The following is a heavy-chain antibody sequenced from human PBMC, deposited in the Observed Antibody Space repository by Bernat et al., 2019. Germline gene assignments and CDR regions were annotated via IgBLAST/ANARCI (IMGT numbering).Heavy chain of an antibody. CDR3: ARNPGWGAAAGNYYYYGMDV. Sequence: QVQLVESGGGVVQPGRSLRLSCAASGFTFSSYGMHWVRQAPGKGLEWVAVVWYDGSNKYYADSVKGRFTSSRDNSKNTLYLQMNSLRAEDTAVYYCARNPGWGAAAGNYYYYGMDVWGQGTTVTVSS. D-gene: IGHD6-13*01. V-gene: IGHV3-33*01. J-gene: IGHJ6*02. CDR1: GFTFSSYG. CDR2: VWYDGSNK.